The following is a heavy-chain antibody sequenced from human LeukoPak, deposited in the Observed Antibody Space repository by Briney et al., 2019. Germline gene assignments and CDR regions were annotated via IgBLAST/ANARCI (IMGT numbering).Heavy chain of an antibody. Sequence: PGGSLRLSCAASGFTFSRYAMRWVRQAPGKGLEWVSSITNSGDGTYYADSVKGRFTISRDNSKNTLYLQMNSLRAGDTAGYSCAKRSSGNYYFDNWGQGTLVTVSS. D-gene: IGHD3-22*01. CDR3: AKRSSGNYYFDN. CDR1: GFTFSRYA. J-gene: IGHJ4*02. CDR2: ITNSGDGT. V-gene: IGHV3-23*01.